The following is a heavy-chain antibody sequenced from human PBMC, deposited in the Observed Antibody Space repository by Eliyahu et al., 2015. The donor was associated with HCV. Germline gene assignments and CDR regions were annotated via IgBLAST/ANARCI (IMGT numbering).Heavy chain of an antibody. CDR3: ARRALEGDALDI. Sequence: DSVKGRFTVSRDNSRNAVHLQLNSLRPDDTAVYYCARRALEGDALDIWGQGTLVTVSS. J-gene: IGHJ3*02. V-gene: IGHV3-30*01.